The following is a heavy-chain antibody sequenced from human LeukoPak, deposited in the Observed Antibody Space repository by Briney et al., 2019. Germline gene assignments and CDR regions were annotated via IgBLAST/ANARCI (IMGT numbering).Heavy chain of an antibody. CDR3: ARVGYSSGGADY. D-gene: IGHD6-19*01. CDR1: GGSISSSNW. J-gene: IGHJ4*02. V-gene: IGHV4-4*02. Sequence: SGTLSLTCAVSGGSISSSNWWSWVRQPPGKGLEWIGEIYHSGSTNYNPSLKSRVTISEDKSKNQFSLKLSSVTAADTAVYYCARVGYSSGGADYWGQGTLVTVSS. CDR2: IYHSGST.